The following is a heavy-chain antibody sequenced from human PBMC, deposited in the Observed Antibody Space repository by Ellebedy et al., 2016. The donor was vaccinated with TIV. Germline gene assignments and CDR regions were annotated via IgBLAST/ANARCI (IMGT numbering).Heavy chain of an antibody. J-gene: IGHJ4*02. V-gene: IGHV5-51*01. D-gene: IGHD4/OR15-4a*01. CDR1: GFSFTSYW. Sequence: GGSLRLXXKGSGFSFTSYWSGWVRQMPGKGLEGKGHIYPGDSDTTYRPAFQGQVTISADKSISTAYLQLSSLKASDTAMYYCARHGADPELDYWGQGTLVTVSS. CDR2: IYPGDSDT. CDR3: ARHGADPELDY.